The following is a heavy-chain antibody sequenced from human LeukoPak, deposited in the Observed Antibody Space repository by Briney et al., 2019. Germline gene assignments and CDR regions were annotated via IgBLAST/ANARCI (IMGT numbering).Heavy chain of an antibody. D-gene: IGHD3/OR15-3a*01. CDR2: IYSGGST. Sequence: PGGSLRLSCAASGFTVSSNYMSWVRQAPGKGLEWVSVIYSGGSTYYADSVKGRFTISRDSSKNTLYLQMNSLRAEDTAVYYCARDQFDFGLFDYWGQGTLVTVSS. V-gene: IGHV3-53*01. J-gene: IGHJ4*02. CDR3: ARDQFDFGLFDY. CDR1: GFTVSSNY.